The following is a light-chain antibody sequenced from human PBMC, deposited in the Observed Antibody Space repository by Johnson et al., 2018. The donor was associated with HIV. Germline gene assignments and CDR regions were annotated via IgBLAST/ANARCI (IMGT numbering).Light chain of an antibody. CDR2: DNN. V-gene: IGLV1-51*01. CDR3: GTWDSSLSAGV. Sequence: QSVLTQSPSVSAAPGQKVTISCSGSSSNIGNNYVSWYQQLPGTAPKLLIYDNNKRPSGIPDRFSGSKSGTSATLGIPGLKTGDEADYYCGTWDSSLSAGVFGTGTKVTVL. J-gene: IGLJ1*01. CDR1: SSNIGNNY.